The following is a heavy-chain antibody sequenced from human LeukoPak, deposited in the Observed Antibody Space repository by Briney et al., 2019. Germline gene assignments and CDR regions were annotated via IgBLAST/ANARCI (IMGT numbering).Heavy chain of an antibody. CDR2: ISSSGSTI. D-gene: IGHD3-10*01. Sequence: GGSLRLSCAASGFTLSSYEMNWVRQAPGKGLEWVSYISSSGSTIYYADSVKGRFTISRDNAKNSLYLQMNSLRAEDTAVYYCARATPTMVRGVIVYYYYMDVWGKGTTVTISS. J-gene: IGHJ6*03. V-gene: IGHV3-48*03. CDR3: ARATPTMVRGVIVYYYYMDV. CDR1: GFTLSSYE.